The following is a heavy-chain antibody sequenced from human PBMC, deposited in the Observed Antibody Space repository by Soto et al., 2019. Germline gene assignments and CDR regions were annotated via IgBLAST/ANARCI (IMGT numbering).Heavy chain of an antibody. CDR3: AANWYENWFDP. Sequence: EVQLLESGGGLVQPGGSLRLSCAASGFTFSNYAMSWVRQAPEKGLDWVSIISGSSSITYYADSVKGRFTISRDNSKNTLYLQMNSLRAEDTAVYYCAANWYENWFDPWGQGTLVTVSS. D-gene: IGHD1-1*01. CDR2: ISGSSSIT. CDR1: GFTFSNYA. V-gene: IGHV3-23*01. J-gene: IGHJ5*02.